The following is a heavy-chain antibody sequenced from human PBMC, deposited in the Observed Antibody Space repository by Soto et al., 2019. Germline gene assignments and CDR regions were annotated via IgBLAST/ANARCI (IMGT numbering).Heavy chain of an antibody. J-gene: IGHJ5*02. Sequence: PSETLSLTCAVDGGSFSGYYWSWIRQPPGKGLEWIEEINHSGSTNYNPSLKSRVTISVDTSKNQFSLKLSSVTAADTAVYYCARGRGYSGYPKPSFAPFLDPWGQGTLVTVSS. CDR1: GGSFSGYY. CDR2: INHSGST. CDR3: ARGRGYSGYPKPSFAPFLDP. V-gene: IGHV4-34*01. D-gene: IGHD5-12*01.